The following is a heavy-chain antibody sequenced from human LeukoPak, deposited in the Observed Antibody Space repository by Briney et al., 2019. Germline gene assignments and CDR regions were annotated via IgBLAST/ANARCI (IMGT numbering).Heavy chain of an antibody. CDR2: VNSDGSST. D-gene: IGHD3-9*01. CDR3: AVNILTGYYKWTYFDY. CDR1: GFTFSSYW. J-gene: IGHJ4*02. Sequence: GGSLRLSCAASGFTFSSYWMHWVRQAPGKGLVWVSSVNSDGSSTSYADSVKGRFTISRDNAKNTLYLQMNSLRAEDTAVYYCAVNILTGYYKWTYFDYWGQGTLVTVSS. V-gene: IGHV3-74*01.